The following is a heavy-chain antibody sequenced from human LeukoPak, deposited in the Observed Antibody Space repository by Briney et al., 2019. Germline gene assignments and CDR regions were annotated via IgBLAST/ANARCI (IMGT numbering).Heavy chain of an antibody. J-gene: IGHJ3*02. D-gene: IGHD3-22*01. CDR2: ISGSGGST. CDR3: AKLAHPYYYDSSGYHDAFDI. CDR1: GFTFSSYA. V-gene: IGHV3-23*01. Sequence: PGGSLRLSCAASGFTFSSYAMSWVRQAPGKGLEWVSAISGSGGSTYYADSVKGRFTISRDNSKNTLYLQMNSLRAEDTAVYYCAKLAHPYYYDSSGYHDAFDIWGQGTTVTISS.